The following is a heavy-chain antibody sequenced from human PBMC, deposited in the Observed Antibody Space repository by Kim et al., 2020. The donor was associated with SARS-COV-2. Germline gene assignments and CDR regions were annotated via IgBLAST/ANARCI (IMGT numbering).Heavy chain of an antibody. V-gene: IGHV3-15*01. CDR1: GFTFSNAW. D-gene: IGHD5-18*01. CDR2: IKSKTDGGTT. CDR3: TTEQGYTGVYYYYGMDV. Sequence: GGSLRLSCAASGFTFSNAWMSWVRQAPGKGLEWVGRIKSKTDGGTTDYAAPVKGRFTISRDDSKNTLYLQMNSLKTEDTAVYYCTTEQGYTGVYYYYGMDVWGQGTTVTVSS. J-gene: IGHJ6*02.